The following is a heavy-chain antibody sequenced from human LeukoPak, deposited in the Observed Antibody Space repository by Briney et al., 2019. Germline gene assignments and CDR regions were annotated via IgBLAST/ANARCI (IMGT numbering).Heavy chain of an antibody. D-gene: IGHD3-10*01. Sequence: GGSLRLSCAASGFTFSGSAMHWVRQASGKGLEWVGRIRSKANSYATAHAASVKGRFTISRDDSKNTAYLQMNSLKTEDTAVYYCTSRWFGDSRTPYYFDYWGQGTLVTVSS. V-gene: IGHV3-73*01. CDR2: IRSKANSYAT. CDR1: GFTFSGSA. CDR3: TSRWFGDSRTPYYFDY. J-gene: IGHJ4*02.